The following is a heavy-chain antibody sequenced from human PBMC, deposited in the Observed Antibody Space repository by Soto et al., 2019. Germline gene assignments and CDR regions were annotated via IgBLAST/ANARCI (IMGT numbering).Heavy chain of an antibody. Sequence: QVHLVESGGGVVQPGKSLSLSCAASGFTFSRFAIKWVRQTPGKGLEWVAVVSYDASNKMYADSVKGRFTISRDNSRNMVFLQMSSLSAEDTAIYYCARGGENNFWSGFPDYWGQGTLVTVSS. CDR1: GFTFSRFA. D-gene: IGHD3-3*01. V-gene: IGHV3-30*15. J-gene: IGHJ4*02. CDR2: VSYDASNK. CDR3: ARGGENNFWSGFPDY.